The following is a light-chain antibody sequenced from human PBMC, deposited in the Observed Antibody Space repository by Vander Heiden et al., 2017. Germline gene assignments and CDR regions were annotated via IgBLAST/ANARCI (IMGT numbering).Light chain of an antibody. CDR1: ESVSGIY. V-gene: IGKV3-20*01. Sequence: IVLTHSPDTLSLSPEASATLSCRARESVSGIYFAWYQQKPGQAPRLLISSTSSRATGIPDRFSGSGSGTDFTLTIRRLEPDDFAIYYCQQYSKSPITFGGGTKVEIK. J-gene: IGKJ4*01. CDR2: STS. CDR3: QQYSKSPIT.